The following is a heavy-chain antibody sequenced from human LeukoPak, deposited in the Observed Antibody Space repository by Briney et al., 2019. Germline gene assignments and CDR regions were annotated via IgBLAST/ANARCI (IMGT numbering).Heavy chain of an antibody. J-gene: IGHJ6*02. V-gene: IGHV1-69*13. D-gene: IGHD6-13*01. CDR3: ARDRYGYSSSWYYGMDV. CDR1: GGTFSSYA. Sequence: SVKVSCKASGGTFSSYAISWVRQAPGQGLEWMGGIIPIFGTANYAQKFQGRVTITADESTSTAYMELSSLRSEDTAVYYCARDRYGYSSSWYYGMDVWGQGTTVTVSS. CDR2: IIPIFGTA.